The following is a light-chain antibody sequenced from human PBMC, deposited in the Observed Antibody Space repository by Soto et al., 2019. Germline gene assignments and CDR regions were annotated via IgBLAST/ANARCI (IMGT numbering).Light chain of an antibody. CDR3: QQYNNWPPIT. V-gene: IGKV3-15*01. CDR1: QSVSSN. CDR2: GAS. J-gene: IGKJ5*01. Sequence: EIVMTQSPATLSVSPVERATLSCMASQSVSSNLAWYRQKPGQAPRLLIYGASTRATGIPARFSGSGSGTEFTLTISSLQSEDFAVYYCQQYNNWPPITFGQGTRLEIK.